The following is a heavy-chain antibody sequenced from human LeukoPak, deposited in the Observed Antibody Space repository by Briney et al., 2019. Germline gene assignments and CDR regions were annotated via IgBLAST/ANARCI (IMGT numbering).Heavy chain of an antibody. J-gene: IGHJ4*02. CDR3: AKDVSFKTPERVVVITTSDY. Sequence: PGGSLRLSCAASGFTFSSYSMNWVRQAPGKGLECVSSISSSSSYIYYADSVKGRFTISRDNSKNTLYLQMNSLRAEDTAVYYCAKDVSFKTPERVVVITTSDYWGQGTLVTVSS. CDR2: ISSSSSYI. D-gene: IGHD3-22*01. CDR1: GFTFSSYS. V-gene: IGHV3-21*01.